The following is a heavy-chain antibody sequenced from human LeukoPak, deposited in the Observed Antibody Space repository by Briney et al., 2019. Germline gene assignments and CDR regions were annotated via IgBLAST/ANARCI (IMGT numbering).Heavy chain of an antibody. CDR2: INPNSGGT. CDR3: ARDMVVAAPKGWFDP. D-gene: IGHD2-15*01. Sequence: ASVKVSCKASGYTFTGYYMHWVRQAPGQGLEWMGWINPNSGGTNYAQKFQGRVTMTRDTPISTAYMELSRLRSDDTAVYYCARDMVVAAPKGWFDPWGQGTLVTVSS. J-gene: IGHJ5*02. CDR1: GYTFTGYY. V-gene: IGHV1-2*02.